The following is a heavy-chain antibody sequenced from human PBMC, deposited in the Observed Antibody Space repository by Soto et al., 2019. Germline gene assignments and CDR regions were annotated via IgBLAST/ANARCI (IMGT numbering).Heavy chain of an antibody. D-gene: IGHD3-16*01. CDR3: ARDGGAC. V-gene: IGHV3-30-3*01. Sequence: QVQLVESGGGVVQPGRSLRLSCAASGFTFSSYAMHWVRRAPGKGLEWMAVMSYDGSNKYYADSVKGRFTISLDNSKNTLYLQMNSLRPEDTALYYCARDGGACWGQGTLVIVSS. J-gene: IGHJ4*02. CDR1: GFTFSSYA. CDR2: MSYDGSNK.